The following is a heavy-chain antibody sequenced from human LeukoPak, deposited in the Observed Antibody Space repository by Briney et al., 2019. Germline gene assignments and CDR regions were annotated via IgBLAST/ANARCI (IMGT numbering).Heavy chain of an antibody. Sequence: SETLSVTCTVSGGSMSTYYWTWIRQPPGKGLEWIGYMYYSGSTNYNLSLKSRVTISVDTSNNQLSLKLSSVTAADTAVYYCARDKRTGYQWLRSSVAGTSDYYYGMDVWGQGTTVTVSS. CDR1: GGSMSTYY. CDR3: ARDKRTGYQWLRSSVAGTSDYYYGMDV. CDR2: MYYSGST. D-gene: IGHD6-19*01. J-gene: IGHJ6*02. V-gene: IGHV4-59*01.